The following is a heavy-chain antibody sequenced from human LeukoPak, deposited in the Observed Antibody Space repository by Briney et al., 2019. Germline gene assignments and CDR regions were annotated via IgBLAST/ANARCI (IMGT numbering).Heavy chain of an antibody. CDR2: IYHSGST. J-gene: IGHJ4*02. Sequence: SETLSLTCTVSGGSISSSSYYWGWIRQPPGKGLEWIGYIYHSGSTYYNPSLKSRVTISVDRSKNQFSLKLSSVTAADTAVYYCARSRYDFWSGYGRGGIDYWGQGTLVTVSS. CDR1: GGSISSSSYY. CDR3: ARSRYDFWSGYGRGGIDY. V-gene: IGHV4-30-2*01. D-gene: IGHD3-3*01.